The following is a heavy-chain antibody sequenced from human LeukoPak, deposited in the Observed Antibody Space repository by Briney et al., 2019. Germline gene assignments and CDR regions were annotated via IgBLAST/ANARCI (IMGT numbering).Heavy chain of an antibody. CDR1: GFTFSSYS. D-gene: IGHD6-13*01. CDR3: ARDLHIQIAAADRPLDY. CDR2: ISSSSSYI. V-gene: IGHV3-21*01. Sequence: AGGSLRLSCAASGFTFSSYSMNCVRQAPGKGLEWVSSISSSSSYIYYADSVKGRFTISRDNAKNSLYLQMNSLRAEDTAVYYCARDLHIQIAAADRPLDYWGQGTLVTVSS. J-gene: IGHJ4*02.